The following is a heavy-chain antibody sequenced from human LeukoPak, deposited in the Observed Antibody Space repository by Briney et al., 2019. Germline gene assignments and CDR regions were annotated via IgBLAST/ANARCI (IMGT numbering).Heavy chain of an antibody. V-gene: IGHV3-21*01. CDR2: ISYSSNDI. J-gene: IGHJ1*01. D-gene: IGHD6-19*01. Sequence: GGSLRLSCAASGFTFSSYTMNWVRQAPGRGLEWVSCISYSSNDIYYADSVKGRFTISRDNTKNSLYLQMNSLRAEDTAVYYCARERGSGWGGGIQHWGEGTLVTVSS. CDR1: GFTFSSYT. CDR3: ARERGSGWGGGIQH.